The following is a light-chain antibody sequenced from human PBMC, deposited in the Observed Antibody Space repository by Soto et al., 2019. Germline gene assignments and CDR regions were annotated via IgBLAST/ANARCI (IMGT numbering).Light chain of an antibody. V-gene: IGKV3-20*01. CDR1: QSVANNY. Sequence: EIVLTQSPGTLSLSPGERATLSSRASQSVANNYLAWYQQKPGQAPRFLMYDASSRATGIPDRFSGSGSGTDFTLTISRLEPADFAVYYCEQYGSTPLTFGGGTKVEIK. CDR3: EQYGSTPLT. J-gene: IGKJ4*01. CDR2: DAS.